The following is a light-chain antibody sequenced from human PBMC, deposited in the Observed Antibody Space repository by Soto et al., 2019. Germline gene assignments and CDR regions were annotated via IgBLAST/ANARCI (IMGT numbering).Light chain of an antibody. J-gene: IGKJ4*01. CDR2: DAS. Sequence: DIQMTQSPSSLSASVGDRVTITCQASQAIKHYLNWFQMKPGKGPNLLIYDASTLATGVPSRFSGSESGTHFTLTISSLQPEDTAVYFCQHYDNFPFTFGGGTKVEIK. V-gene: IGKV1-33*01. CDR1: QAIKHY. CDR3: QHYDNFPFT.